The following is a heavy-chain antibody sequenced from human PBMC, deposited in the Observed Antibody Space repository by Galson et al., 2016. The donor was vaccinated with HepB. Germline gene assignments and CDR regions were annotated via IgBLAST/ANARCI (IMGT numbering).Heavy chain of an antibody. Sequence: SVKVSCKASGYTFTDYYVHWVRLSPGQGLEWMGWINPNSGGTKYAQNFQGRVTMTSDTSISTAHMELTRVRSDDTAVYYGARGPAMTTIGGVIARPWYYFDYWGQGTLLTVSS. J-gene: IGHJ4*02. CDR1: GYTFTDYY. CDR3: ARGPAMTTIGGVIARPWYYFDY. CDR2: INPNSGGT. V-gene: IGHV1-2*02. D-gene: IGHD3-16*02.